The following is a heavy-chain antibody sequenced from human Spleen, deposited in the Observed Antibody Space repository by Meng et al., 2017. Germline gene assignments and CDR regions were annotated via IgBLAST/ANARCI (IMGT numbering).Heavy chain of an antibody. CDR1: EFTFGSYW. V-gene: IGHV3-7*01. Sequence: GGSLRLSCAASEFTFGSYWMSWVRQAPGKGLEWVANIKQDGSEKYYVDSVKGRFTISRDNAKNSLYLQMNSLRAEDTAVYYCARVVISDAFDIWGQGTMVTVSS. CDR3: ARVVISDAFDI. CDR2: IKQDGSEK. J-gene: IGHJ3*02. D-gene: IGHD3-10*01.